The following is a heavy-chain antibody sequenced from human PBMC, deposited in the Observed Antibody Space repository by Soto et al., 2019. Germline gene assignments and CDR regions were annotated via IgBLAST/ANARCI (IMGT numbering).Heavy chain of an antibody. D-gene: IGHD2-2*01. CDR3: AKDPTVVVPAALNWFDP. CDR2: ISGSGGST. V-gene: IGHV3-23*01. CDR1: GFTFSSYA. Sequence: GGSLRLSCAASGFTFSSYAMSWVRQAPGKGLEWVSAISGSGGSTYYADSVKGRFTISRDNSKNTLYLQMNSLRAEDTAVYYCAKDPTVVVPAALNWFDPWGQGTLVTVSS. J-gene: IGHJ5*02.